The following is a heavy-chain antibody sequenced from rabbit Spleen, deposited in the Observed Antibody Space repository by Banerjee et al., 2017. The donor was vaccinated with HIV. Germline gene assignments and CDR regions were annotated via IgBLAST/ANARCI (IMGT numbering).Heavy chain of an antibody. D-gene: IGHD1-1*01. CDR3: ARDLVAVIGWNFNL. CDR1: GFSFSSGYD. V-gene: IGHV1S40*01. CDR2: IYPDSSGST. Sequence: VESGGGLVKPGASLTLTCKASGFSFSSGYDMCWVRRAPGKGLEWIACIYPDSSGSTYYANWAKGRLTISKASSTTVTLQMTSLTAADTATYFCARDLVAVIGWNFNLWGPGTLVTVS. J-gene: IGHJ4*01.